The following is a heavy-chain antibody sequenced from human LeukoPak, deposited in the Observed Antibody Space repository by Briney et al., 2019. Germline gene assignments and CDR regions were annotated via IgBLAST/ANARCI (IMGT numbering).Heavy chain of an antibody. CDR1: GFTFSSYS. Sequence: PGGSLRLSCAASGFTFSSYSMNWVRQAPGKGLEWVSYISSSSSTIYYADSVKGRFTISRDNAKNSLYLQMNSLRAEDTAVYYCARDMLLWFGELFPSHDMDVWGQGTTVTVSS. D-gene: IGHD3-10*01. CDR2: ISSSSSTI. CDR3: ARDMLLWFGELFPSHDMDV. V-gene: IGHV3-48*01. J-gene: IGHJ6*02.